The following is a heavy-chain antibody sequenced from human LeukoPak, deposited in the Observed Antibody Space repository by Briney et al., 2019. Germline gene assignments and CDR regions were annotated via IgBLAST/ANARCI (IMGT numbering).Heavy chain of an antibody. Sequence: QTGGSLRLSCAASGFTFSSYALSWVRQAPGKGLEWVSNISGSGRGSTTYYADSVKGRFTISRDNSKNTLYLQMNSLRADDTAVYYCAKSGLNRFDFWGQGTLVTVSS. CDR3: AKSGLNRFDF. J-gene: IGHJ4*02. D-gene: IGHD2-15*01. CDR1: GFTFSSYA. V-gene: IGHV3-23*01. CDR2: ISGSGRGSTT.